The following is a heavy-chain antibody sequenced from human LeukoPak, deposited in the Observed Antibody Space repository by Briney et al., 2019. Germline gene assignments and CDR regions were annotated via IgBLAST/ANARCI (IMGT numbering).Heavy chain of an antibody. CDR3: ARSVPSDY. Sequence: ASVKVSCKASGHTFTSFGISWVRQAPGQGLEWMGWISVYNGDTNYAQKFQGRVTMTTDTSTNTVYMELRNLRSDDTAVYYCARSVPSDYWGQGTLVTVSS. V-gene: IGHV1-18*01. CDR1: GHTFTSFG. J-gene: IGHJ4*02. CDR2: ISVYNGDT.